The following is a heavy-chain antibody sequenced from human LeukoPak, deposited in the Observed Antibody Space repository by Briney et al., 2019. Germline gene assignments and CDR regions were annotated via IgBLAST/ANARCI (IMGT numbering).Heavy chain of an antibody. Sequence: ASVKVSCKASGYTFTGYYMHWVRQAPGQGLEWVGWINPNSGGTNYAQKFQGRVTMTRDTSISTAYMELSRLRSDDTAVYYCARAPWELPYYFDYWGQGTLVTVSS. CDR3: ARAPWELPYYFDY. J-gene: IGHJ4*02. D-gene: IGHD1-26*01. CDR2: INPNSGGT. CDR1: GYTFTGYY. V-gene: IGHV1-2*02.